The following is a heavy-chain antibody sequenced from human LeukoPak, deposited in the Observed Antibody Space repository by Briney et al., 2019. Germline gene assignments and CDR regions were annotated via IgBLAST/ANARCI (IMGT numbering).Heavy chain of an antibody. V-gene: IGHV3-23*01. CDR2: LSGSGGST. D-gene: IGHD6-6*01. J-gene: IGHJ4*02. Sequence: QTGGSLRLSCAATGFTFSSYGMNWVRQAPGKGLEWVSGLSGSGGSTYYADSVKGRFTISRDNSKNTLYLQMNSLRAEDTAVYYCAKGDSFSSSSVIYYWGQGTLVTVSS. CDR3: AKGDSFSSSSVIYY. CDR1: GFTFSSYG.